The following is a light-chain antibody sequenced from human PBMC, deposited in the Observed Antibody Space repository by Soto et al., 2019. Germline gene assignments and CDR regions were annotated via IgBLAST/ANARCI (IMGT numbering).Light chain of an antibody. CDR2: WAS. J-gene: IGKJ4*01. CDR1: QTISSW. V-gene: IGKV1-5*03. Sequence: DIQMTQSPSTLSGSVGDRVTITFRASQTISSWLAWYQQKPGKAPKLLLYWASTRESGVPDRFSGSGSGTDFTLTISSLQAEDVAVYYCQQYYSTPLTFGGGTKVDIK. CDR3: QQYYSTPLT.